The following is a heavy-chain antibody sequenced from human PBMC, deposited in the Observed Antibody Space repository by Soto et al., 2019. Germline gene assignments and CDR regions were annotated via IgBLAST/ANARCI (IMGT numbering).Heavy chain of an antibody. CDR3: GSLVGYSSGWYPWFDP. CDR2: TSAYNGNT. D-gene: IGHD6-19*01. V-gene: IGHV1-18*04. Sequence: QVQLVQSGAEVKKPGASVKVSCKASGYTFTSYGISWVRQAPGQGLEWMGWTSAYNGNTNYAQKLQGRVTMTTDTTTSTAYMELGSSRSDDTAVYYCGSLVGYSSGWYPWFDPWGQGTLVTVSS. CDR1: GYTFTSYG. J-gene: IGHJ5*02.